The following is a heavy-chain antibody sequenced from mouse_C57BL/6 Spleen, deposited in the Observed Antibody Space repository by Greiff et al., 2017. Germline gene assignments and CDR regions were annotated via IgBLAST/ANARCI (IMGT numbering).Heavy chain of an antibody. CDR2: IHPNSGST. D-gene: IGHD2-5*01. J-gene: IGHJ2*01. Sequence: QVQLQQPGAELVKPGASVKLSCKASGYTFTSYWMHWVKQRPGQGLEWIGMIHPNSGSTNYNEKFKSKATLTVDKSSSTAYMQLSSLTSEDSAVYYVARAYYSNYNLDYWGQGTTLTVSS. CDR1: GYTFTSYW. V-gene: IGHV1-64*01. CDR3: ARAYYSNYNLDY.